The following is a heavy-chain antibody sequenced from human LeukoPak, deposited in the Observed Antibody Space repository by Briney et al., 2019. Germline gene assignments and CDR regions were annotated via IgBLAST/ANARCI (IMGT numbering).Heavy chain of an antibody. CDR1: GFTFSTYG. J-gene: IGHJ4*02. Sequence: GGSLRLSCAASGFTFSTYGMSWVRQAPGKGLEWVSVISGSGGSTYYADSVKGRFTISRDNSKNTLYLQMSSLRAEDTAVYYCAKFPGGDPSGTAHYFDYWGQGTLVTVSS. CDR2: ISGSGGST. CDR3: AKFPGGDPSGTAHYFDY. D-gene: IGHD3-10*01. V-gene: IGHV3-23*01.